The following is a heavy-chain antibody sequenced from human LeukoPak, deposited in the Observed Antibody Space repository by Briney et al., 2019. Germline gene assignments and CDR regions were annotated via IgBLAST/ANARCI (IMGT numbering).Heavy chain of an antibody. V-gene: IGHV4-31*03. J-gene: IGHJ4*02. CDR1: GASFSNGDQY. CDR2: IHPSGTL. CDR3: SRGLDSRKLGY. Sequence: SETLSLTCTVSGASFSNGDQYWNWIRQSPGEGLEWIGSIHPSGTLYNNPSLESRVTMSMDTSKNQFSLNLNSVTAADTAVYFCSRGLDSRKLGYWGQGTLVTVSS. D-gene: IGHD3-22*01.